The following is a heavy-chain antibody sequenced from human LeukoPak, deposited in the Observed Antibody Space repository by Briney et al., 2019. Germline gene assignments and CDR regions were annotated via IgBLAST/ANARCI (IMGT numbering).Heavy chain of an antibody. Sequence: GGSLRLSCAASGFTFTNYWMSWVRQAPGKGLELVANIKQDRSEKYYVDSVKGRFTISRDNAKNSLYLQMNSLRAEDTAVYYCAKDGGSWPEYFQHWGQGTLVTVSS. D-gene: IGHD6-13*01. CDR1: GFTFTNYW. V-gene: IGHV3-7*01. CDR2: IKQDRSEK. CDR3: AKDGGSWPEYFQH. J-gene: IGHJ1*01.